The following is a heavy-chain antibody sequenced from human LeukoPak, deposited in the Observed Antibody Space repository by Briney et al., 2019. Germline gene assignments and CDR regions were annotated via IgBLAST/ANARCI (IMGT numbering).Heavy chain of an antibody. J-gene: IGHJ3*01. CDR3: ARLPGAFDV. CDR1: GYSISSGYH. Sequence: SETLSLTCTVSGYSISSGYHWGWIRQPPGKGLEWIGTIYRSGITYYNSSLKSRVTISVDTSKSQFSLKLTSVTAADTALYYCARLPGAFDVWGQGTMVTVSS. CDR2: IYRSGIT. V-gene: IGHV4-38-2*02.